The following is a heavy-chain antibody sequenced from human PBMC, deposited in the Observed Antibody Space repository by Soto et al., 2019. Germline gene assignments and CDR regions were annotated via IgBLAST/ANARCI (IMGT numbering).Heavy chain of an antibody. CDR1: GFTFSSYS. J-gene: IGHJ4*02. Sequence: GGSLRLSCAASGFTFSSYSMNWVRQAPGKGPEWVSSISSSSSYIYYADSVKGRFTISRDNAKNSLYLQMNSLRAQDTAVYYCARHGGSGSYVRTYYFYYWGQGTLVTGSS. D-gene: IGHD1-26*01. CDR2: ISSSSSYI. CDR3: ARHGGSGSYVRTYYFYY. V-gene: IGHV3-21*01.